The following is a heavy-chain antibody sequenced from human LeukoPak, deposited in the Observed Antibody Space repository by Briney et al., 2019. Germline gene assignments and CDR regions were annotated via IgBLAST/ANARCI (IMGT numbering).Heavy chain of an antibody. V-gene: IGHV4-30-4*01. CDR1: GGPITSGDFY. CDR2: TYYSGSS. D-gene: IGHD2-15*01. Sequence: SETLSLTCTVSGGPITSGDFYWSWIRQPPGKGLEWIGYTYYSGSSYYNPSLKSRVTMSVDTSMNQFSLKLSSVTAADTAVYYCARDRISWFDLWGQGTLVTVSS. J-gene: IGHJ5*02. CDR3: ARDRISWFDL.